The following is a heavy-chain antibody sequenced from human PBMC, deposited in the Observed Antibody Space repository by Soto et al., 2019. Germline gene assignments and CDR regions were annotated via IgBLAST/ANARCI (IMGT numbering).Heavy chain of an antibody. D-gene: IGHD6-19*01. V-gene: IGHV3-53*01. CDR1: GFPVSSNY. Sequence: GGSLRLSCAASGFPVSSNYMSLVRQAPGKGLEWFSVIYSGGSTYYADSVKGRFTNSRDNSKNTLYLQMNSLRAEDTAVYDCERDSSYSSGGYGYFQHWGQGNLVTVSS. CDR3: ERDSSYSSGGYGYFQH. J-gene: IGHJ1*01. CDR2: IYSGGST.